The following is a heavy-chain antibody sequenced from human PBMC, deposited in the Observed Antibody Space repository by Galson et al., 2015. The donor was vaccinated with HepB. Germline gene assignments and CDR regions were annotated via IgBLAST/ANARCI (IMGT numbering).Heavy chain of an antibody. CDR2: IWYDGSNK. CDR3: ARGGGSYLSGYFDL. Sequence: SLRLSCAASGFTFSSYGMHWVRQAPGKGLEWVAVIWYDGSNKYYADSVRGRFTISRDNSKNTLYLQMNSLRAEDTAVYYCARGGGSYLSGYFDLWGRGTLVTVPS. CDR1: GFTFSSYG. D-gene: IGHD1-26*01. J-gene: IGHJ2*01. V-gene: IGHV3-33*01.